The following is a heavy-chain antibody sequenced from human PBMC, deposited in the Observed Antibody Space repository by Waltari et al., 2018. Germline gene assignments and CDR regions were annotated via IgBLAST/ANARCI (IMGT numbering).Heavy chain of an antibody. D-gene: IGHD2-8*01. Sequence: EVQLVESGGGLVQPGGSLRLSCVASGFTFSSYEMNWVRQAPGKGLEWVSYISSSGSTISYADSVKGRFTISRDNAKNTLYLQMNSRRAEDTAVYYCAREGLITPSDYWGQGTLVTVSS. CDR3: AREGLITPSDY. CDR1: GFTFSSYE. CDR2: ISSSGSTI. V-gene: IGHV3-48*03. J-gene: IGHJ4*02.